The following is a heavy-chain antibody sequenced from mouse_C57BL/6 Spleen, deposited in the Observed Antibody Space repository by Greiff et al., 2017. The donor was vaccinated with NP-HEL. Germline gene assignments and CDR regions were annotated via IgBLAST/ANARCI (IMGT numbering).Heavy chain of an antibody. V-gene: IGHV14-4*01. Sequence: EVQLQQSGAELVRPGASVKLSCTASGFNIKDDYMHWVKQRPEQGLEWIGWIDPENGDTEYASKFQGKATITADISSNTAYLQLSSLTSEDTAVYYCTTREASTGTSLDYWGQGTTLTVSS. D-gene: IGHD4-1*02. CDR1: GFNIKDDY. J-gene: IGHJ2*01. CDR2: IDPENGDT. CDR3: TTREASTGTSLDY.